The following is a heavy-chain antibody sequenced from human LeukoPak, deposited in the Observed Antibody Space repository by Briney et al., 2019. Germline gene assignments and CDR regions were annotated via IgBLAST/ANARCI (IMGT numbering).Heavy chain of an antibody. D-gene: IGHD2-2*01. V-gene: IGHV1-2*02. CDR1: GYTFTGYY. CDR3: ANNPVPGASDGWLDP. J-gene: IGHJ5*02. Sequence: ASVKVSCKASGYTFTGYYLHWVRQAPGEGLQWVGWINPSSGATNYAQKFQGRVTMTRDTSITTAYMELRSLRSDDMAVYYCANNPVPGASDGWLDPWGQGTLVTVSS. CDR2: INPSSGAT.